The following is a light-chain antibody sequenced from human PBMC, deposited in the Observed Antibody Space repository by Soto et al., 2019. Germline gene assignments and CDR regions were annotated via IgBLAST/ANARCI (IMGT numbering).Light chain of an antibody. CDR1: QTISSW. CDR2: KAS. V-gene: IGKV1-5*03. Sequence: IQMTQSPSTLSGSVGDRVTITCRASQTISSWLAWYQQKPGKAPKLLIYKASTLKSGVPSRFSGSGSGTEFTLTISSLQSEDFAVYYCQQYQHWPPITFGQGTRLEI. CDR3: QQYQHWPPIT. J-gene: IGKJ5*01.